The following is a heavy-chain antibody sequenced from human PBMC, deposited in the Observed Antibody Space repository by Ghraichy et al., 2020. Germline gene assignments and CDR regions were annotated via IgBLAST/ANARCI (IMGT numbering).Heavy chain of an antibody. D-gene: IGHD6-13*01. CDR1: GFTFSSYW. CDR2: IKQDGSEK. Sequence: GGSLRLSCAASGFTFSSYWMSWVRQAPGKGLEWVANIKQDGSEKYYVDSVKGRFTISRDNAKNSLYLQMNSLRAEDTAVYYCARDRGSSWYSADGWFDPWGQGTLVTVSS. V-gene: IGHV3-7*01. J-gene: IGHJ5*02. CDR3: ARDRGSSWYSADGWFDP.